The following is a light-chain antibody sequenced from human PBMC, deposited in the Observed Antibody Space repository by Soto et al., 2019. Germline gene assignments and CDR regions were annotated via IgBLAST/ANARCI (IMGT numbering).Light chain of an antibody. V-gene: IGKV3-15*01. Sequence: EIVLTQSPGTLSLSPGETATLSCRASHSVSSTFLTWYQQKPGQAPRLLIYGASTRATGIPARFSGSGSGTEFTLTISSLQSEDFAVYYCQQYNNWPWTFGQGTKVDIK. CDR3: QQYNNWPWT. J-gene: IGKJ1*01. CDR2: GAS. CDR1: HSVSST.